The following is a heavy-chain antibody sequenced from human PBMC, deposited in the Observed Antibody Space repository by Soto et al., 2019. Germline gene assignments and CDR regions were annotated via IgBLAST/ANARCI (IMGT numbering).Heavy chain of an antibody. CDR3: AHRQDLGAFDI. CDR2: IYWNDDQ. Sequence: ESRPTRDTTQPLTLTCTFSGFSLSTRAVGVGWIRQPPGKALEWLALIYWNDDQRYSPSLKNRLTITKDTSKNHVVLTMTNMDPADTATYYCAHRQDLGAFDIWGQGTIVTVSS. CDR1: GFSLSTRAVG. J-gene: IGHJ3*02. V-gene: IGHV2-5*01. D-gene: IGHD7-27*01.